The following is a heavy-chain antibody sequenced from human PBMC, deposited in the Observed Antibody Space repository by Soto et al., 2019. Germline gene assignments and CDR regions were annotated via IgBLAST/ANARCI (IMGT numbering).Heavy chain of an antibody. V-gene: IGHV3-21*01. J-gene: IGHJ3*02. D-gene: IGHD2-8*01. Sequence: PGGSLRLSCAASGFTFSNYGMSWVRQAPGKGLEWVSSISSSSSYIYYADSVKGRFTISRDNAKNSLYLQMNSLRAEDTAVYYCACSSYCTNGVCFTGAFDIWGQGTMVTVSS. CDR3: ACSSYCTNGVCFTGAFDI. CDR2: ISSSSSYI. CDR1: GFTFSNYG.